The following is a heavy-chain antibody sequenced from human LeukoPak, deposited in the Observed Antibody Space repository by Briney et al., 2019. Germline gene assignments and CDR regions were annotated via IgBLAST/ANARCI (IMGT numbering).Heavy chain of an antibody. CDR3: AKQGRGLAAAYFDF. V-gene: IGHV3-23*01. D-gene: IGHD6-13*01. CDR2: ITGGGGNT. CDR1: GFTFSSYA. Sequence: GGSLRLSCAASGFTFSSYAMSWVRQAPGKGLEWVSVITGGGGNTYYADSVKGRFTISRDNSKNTLYLQMNSLRAEDTAVYYCAKQGRGLAAAYFDFWGQGTLVTVSS. J-gene: IGHJ4*02.